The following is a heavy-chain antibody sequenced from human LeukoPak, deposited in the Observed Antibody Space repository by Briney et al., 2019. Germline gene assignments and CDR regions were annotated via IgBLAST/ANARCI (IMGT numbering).Heavy chain of an antibody. D-gene: IGHD6-19*01. Sequence: GESLKISCKGSGYSFTNYWIVWVRQMPGKGLEWMGVIYPGDSDTRYSPSFQGQVTISADKSISTAYLQWSSLKASDTAMYYCARRIVEWYSSLNYYGLDVWGQGTTVTVSS. CDR2: IYPGDSDT. J-gene: IGHJ6*02. V-gene: IGHV5-51*01. CDR3: ARRIVEWYSSLNYYGLDV. CDR1: GYSFTNYW.